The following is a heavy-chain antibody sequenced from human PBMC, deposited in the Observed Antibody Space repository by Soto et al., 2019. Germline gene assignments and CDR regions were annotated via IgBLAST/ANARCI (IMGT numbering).Heavy chain of an antibody. CDR1: GDSVSSNSAA. J-gene: IGHJ1*01. D-gene: IGHD2-2*02. CDR3: AREGSSTSCYRCKYLQH. V-gene: IGHV6-1*01. Sequence: SQTLSLTCAISGDSVSSNSAAWNWIRQSPSRGLEWLGRTYYRSKWYNDYAVSVKSRITINPDTSKNQFSLQLNSVTPEDTAVYYCAREGSSTSCYRCKYLQHWGQGTLVTVSS. CDR2: TYYRSKWYN.